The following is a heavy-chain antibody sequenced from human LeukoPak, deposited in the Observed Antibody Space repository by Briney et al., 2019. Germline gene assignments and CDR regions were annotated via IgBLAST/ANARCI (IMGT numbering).Heavy chain of an antibody. Sequence: ASVKVSCKASGGTFSSYTISWVRQAPGQGLEWMGWISAYNGNTNYAQKLQGRVTMTTDTSTSTAYMELRSLRSDDTAVYYCARCEWELPYFDYWGQGTLVTVSS. CDR3: ARCEWELPYFDY. J-gene: IGHJ4*02. D-gene: IGHD1-26*01. V-gene: IGHV1-18*01. CDR1: GGTFSSYT. CDR2: ISAYNGNT.